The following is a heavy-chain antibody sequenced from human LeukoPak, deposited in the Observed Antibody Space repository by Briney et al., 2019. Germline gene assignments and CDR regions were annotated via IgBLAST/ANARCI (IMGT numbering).Heavy chain of an antibody. J-gene: IGHJ5*02. D-gene: IGHD3-10*01. CDR1: GYTFTSYG. Sequence: ASVKVSCKASGYTFTSYGISWVRQAPGQGLEWMGWISAYNGNTNYAQKLQGRVTMTTDTSTSTAYMELRSLRSGDTTVYYCARDSAVRGRNWFDPWGQGTLVTVSS. CDR2: ISAYNGNT. V-gene: IGHV1-18*01. CDR3: ARDSAVRGRNWFDP.